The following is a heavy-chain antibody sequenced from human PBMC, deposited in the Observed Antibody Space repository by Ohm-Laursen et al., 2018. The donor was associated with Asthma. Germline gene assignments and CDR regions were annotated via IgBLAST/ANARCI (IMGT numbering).Heavy chain of an antibody. D-gene: IGHD1-26*01. CDR3: ASQLGGGPPWEPLDY. Sequence: ASVKVSCKASGYTFTTYHMHWVRQAPGQGLEWMGISNPSGGSTSYAQKFQGRVTMTRDTSTSTVYMELSSLRSEDTAVYYCASQLGGGPPWEPLDYWGQGTLVTVSS. V-gene: IGHV1-46*01. CDR2: SNPSGGST. CDR1: GYTFTTYH. J-gene: IGHJ4*02.